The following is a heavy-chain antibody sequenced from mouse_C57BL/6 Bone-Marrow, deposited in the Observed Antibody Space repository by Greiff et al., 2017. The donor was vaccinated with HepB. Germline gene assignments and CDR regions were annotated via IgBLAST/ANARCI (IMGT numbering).Heavy chain of an antibody. V-gene: IGHV1-82*01. CDR2: IYPGDGDT. J-gene: IGHJ1*03. Sequence: VQLQQSGPELVKPGASVKISCKASGYAFSSSWMNWVKQRPGKGLEWIGRIYPGDGDTNYNGKFKGKATLTADKSSSTAYMQLSSLTSEDSAVYFCAREGLWYFDVWGTGTTVTVSS. CDR1: GYAFSSSW. D-gene: IGHD2-2*01. CDR3: AREGLWYFDV.